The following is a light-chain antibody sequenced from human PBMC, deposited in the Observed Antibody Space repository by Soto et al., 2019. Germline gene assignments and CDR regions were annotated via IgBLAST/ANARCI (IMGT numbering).Light chain of an antibody. Sequence: AIRMTQSPCSLSSSTGDRVTLSCRASQSISSNLAWYHQKPGKAPKLLIYAASTLKRRVPSGFCGSGSGTEFTLTISCLQAEDFATDYCQQYYSYPGTFGPGTKVDIK. CDR2: AAS. J-gene: IGKJ3*01. V-gene: IGKV1-8*01. CDR3: QQYYSYPGT. CDR1: QSISSN.